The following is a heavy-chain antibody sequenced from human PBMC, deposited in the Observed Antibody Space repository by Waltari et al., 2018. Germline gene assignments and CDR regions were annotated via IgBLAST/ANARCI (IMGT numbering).Heavy chain of an antibody. J-gene: IGHJ4*02. CDR2: ISSGGDT. Sequence: QVQLQESGPGLVKPSQTLSLTCTASGGSISSPNFFWSWFRHPAGKGLQWIGRISSGGDTNYNPSLKSRVTISLDTSKNQFSLTLTSVTAADTAVYFCARGGYWGQGTQVTVSS. CDR3: ARGGY. CDR1: GGSISSPNFF. V-gene: IGHV4-61*02.